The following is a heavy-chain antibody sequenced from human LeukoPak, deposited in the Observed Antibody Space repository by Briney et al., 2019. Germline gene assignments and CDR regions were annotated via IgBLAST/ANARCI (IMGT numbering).Heavy chain of an antibody. J-gene: IGHJ4*02. V-gene: IGHV3-48*03. Sequence: SGGSLRLSCEASGYSFSNHEMNWVRQAPGKGLEWLSYINSGGTTKYYADSVKGRFTISRDNAKNSLYLQMNSLTADDTAVYHCARDRPRSDSYYVFDFWGQGNLVIVSP. CDR3: ARDRPRSDSYYVFDF. D-gene: IGHD3-10*01. CDR1: GYSFSNHE. CDR2: INSGGTTK.